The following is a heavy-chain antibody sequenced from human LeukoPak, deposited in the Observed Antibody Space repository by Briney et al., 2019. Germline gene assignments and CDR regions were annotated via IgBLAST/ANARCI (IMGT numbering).Heavy chain of an antibody. D-gene: IGHD3-10*01. Sequence: GGSLRLSCSASGFSFNNYAMNWVRQAPGKGLEWVSAISGSGGSTYYADSVKGRFTISRDNSKNTLYLQMNSLGAEDTAVYYCAKSRWDTMVRGGPSRYYYYGMDVWGQGTTVTVSS. CDR2: ISGSGGST. CDR3: AKSRWDTMVRGGPSRYYYYGMDV. J-gene: IGHJ6*02. CDR1: GFSFNNYA. V-gene: IGHV3-23*01.